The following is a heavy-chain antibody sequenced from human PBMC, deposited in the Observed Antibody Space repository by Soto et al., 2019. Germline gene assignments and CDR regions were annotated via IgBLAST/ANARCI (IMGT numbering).Heavy chain of an antibody. J-gene: IGHJ6*03. CDR1: GGSISSYY. CDR2: IYYSGST. CDR3: ARSFYYMDV. Sequence: SETLSLTCTVSGGSISSYYWSWIRQPPGKGLEWIGYIYYSGSTNYNPSLKSRVTISVDTSKNQFSLKLSSVTAADTAVYYCARSFYYMDVWGKGTTVTVSS. V-gene: IGHV4-59*01.